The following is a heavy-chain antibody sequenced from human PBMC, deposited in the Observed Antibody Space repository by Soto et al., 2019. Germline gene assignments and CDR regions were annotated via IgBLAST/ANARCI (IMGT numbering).Heavy chain of an antibody. CDR2: ITPIFGAA. Sequence: QVQLVQSGAEVKKPGSSVKVSCNASGGTFSNYAISWVRQAPGQGLEWMGGITPIFGAANYAQKFQGRVTITADESTNTAYMELSSLRSEDTALYYCARGWSYDILTAYSYWGQGTLVTVSS. CDR3: ARGWSYDILTAYSY. D-gene: IGHD3-9*01. J-gene: IGHJ4*02. V-gene: IGHV1-69*01. CDR1: GGTFSNYA.